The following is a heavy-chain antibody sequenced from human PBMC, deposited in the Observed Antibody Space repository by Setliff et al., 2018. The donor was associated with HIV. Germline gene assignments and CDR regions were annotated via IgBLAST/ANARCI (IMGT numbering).Heavy chain of an antibody. Sequence: PGGSLRLSCSVSGFTFSDNYMGWVRQAPGKGLVWVSQISPDGSFTRYADSVKGRFTISRDSAKNTLYLHMNSLNGEDTAVDYCARDLPSGFLDYWGQGTLVTVSS. J-gene: IGHJ4*02. CDR2: ISPDGSFT. V-gene: IGHV3-74*01. D-gene: IGHD3-3*01. CDR1: GFTFSDNY. CDR3: ARDLPSGFLDY.